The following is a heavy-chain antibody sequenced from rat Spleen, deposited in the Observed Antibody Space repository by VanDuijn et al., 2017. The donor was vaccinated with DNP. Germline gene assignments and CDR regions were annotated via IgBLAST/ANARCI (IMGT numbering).Heavy chain of an antibody. V-gene: IGHV5-27*01. D-gene: IGHD1-6*01. CDR3: AKEGYTTDSPFDY. Sequence: EVHLMESGGGLVQPGRSLKLSCAASGFTFSNYDMAWVRQAPSKGLEWVASVNTGGGSTYYRDSVKGRFTISRDNAKSTLYLQMESLRSEDTATYYCAKEGYTTDSPFDYWGQGVMVTVSS. J-gene: IGHJ2*01. CDR2: VNTGGGST. CDR1: GFTFSNYD.